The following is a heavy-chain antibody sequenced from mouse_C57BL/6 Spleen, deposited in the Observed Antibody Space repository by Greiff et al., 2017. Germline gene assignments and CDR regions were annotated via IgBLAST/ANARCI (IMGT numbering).Heavy chain of an antibody. CDR2: INPGSGGT. V-gene: IGHV1-54*01. Sequence: QVQLKESGAELVRPGTSVKVSCKASGYAFTNYLIEWVKQRPGQGLEWIGVINPGSGGTNYNEKFKGKATLTADKSSSTAYMQLSSLTSEDSAVYFCARSGSIYFDYWGQGTTLTVSS. J-gene: IGHJ2*01. CDR1: GYAFTNYL. CDR3: ARSGSIYFDY. D-gene: IGHD1-1*01.